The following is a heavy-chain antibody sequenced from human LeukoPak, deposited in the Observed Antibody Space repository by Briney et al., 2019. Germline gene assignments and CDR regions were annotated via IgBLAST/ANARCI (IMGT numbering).Heavy chain of an antibody. CDR1: GYTFTRFY. CDR3: ARDRIAAADY. J-gene: IGHJ4*02. CDR2: INPNGNTP. D-gene: IGHD6-13*01. V-gene: IGHV1-46*01. Sequence: GASVKVSCKASGYTFTRFYLYWLRQAPGQGLEWMGTINPNGNTPRYAQKFQGRVTMTKDTSTSTIYLELSSLRSEDTAVYYCARDRIAAADYWGQGTLVTVSS.